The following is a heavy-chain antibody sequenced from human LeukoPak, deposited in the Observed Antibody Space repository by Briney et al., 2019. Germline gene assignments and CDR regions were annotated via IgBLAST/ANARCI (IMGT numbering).Heavy chain of an antibody. CDR1: GYRFTTYW. Sequence: PGESLKISCMGSGYRFTTYWIDWVRQVPGKGLEWMGLIQPADSQTRYNPSFQGQVTLSDDKSINTAYLQWSSLRPSDTAIYYCARRLRTGGFDIWGQGTAVTVSS. V-gene: IGHV5-51*01. J-gene: IGHJ3*02. CDR3: ARRLRTGGFDI. CDR2: IQPADSQT. D-gene: IGHD1-1*01.